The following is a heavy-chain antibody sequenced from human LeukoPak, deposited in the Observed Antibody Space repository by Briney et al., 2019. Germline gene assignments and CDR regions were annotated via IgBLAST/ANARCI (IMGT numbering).Heavy chain of an antibody. D-gene: IGHD2-15*01. CDR1: GYTFTSYG. CDR2: VSGYNGDT. CDR3: ARGGHCSGGSCPTLDMDV. V-gene: IGHV1-18*01. Sequence: ASVKVSCKGSGYTFTSYGISWVRQTPAQGLEWVGWVSGYNGDTKYAQQFQDRVTMTIDTSMSTDYMELRSLTSDDTAIYYCARGGHCSGGSCPTLDMDVWGKGTTVTVSS. J-gene: IGHJ6*03.